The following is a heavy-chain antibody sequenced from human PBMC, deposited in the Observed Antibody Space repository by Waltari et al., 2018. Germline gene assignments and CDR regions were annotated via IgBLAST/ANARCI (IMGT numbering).Heavy chain of an antibody. Sequence: QVQLVESGRGVVQPGRSLRLSCVVSGFTFSNYGMHWVRQAPGKGLEWVAVIWYNGRQKYYADSVKGRFTISRDNSKNTLYVQMNSLRVQDTAVYYCVRDASDYGMDVWGQGTTVTVSS. V-gene: IGHV3-33*01. CDR1: GFTFSNYG. D-gene: IGHD6-6*01. CDR2: IWYNGRQK. J-gene: IGHJ6*02. CDR3: VRDASDYGMDV.